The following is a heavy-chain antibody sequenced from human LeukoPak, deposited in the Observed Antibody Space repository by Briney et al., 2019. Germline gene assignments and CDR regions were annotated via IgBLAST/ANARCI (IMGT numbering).Heavy chain of an antibody. Sequence: GGSRRLSCAASGFTVNNNYMNWVRHPPGEGLEWVSVIYNGGSTYYADSMKGRFPASRDNSKNTLYLQMNSLRAEDTVVYYCTREIRKNYRYYFDYGGQGTLVTVSS. CDR1: GFTVNNNY. D-gene: IGHD1-7*01. CDR3: TREIRKNYRYYFDY. V-gene: IGHV3-66*02. CDR2: IYNGGST. J-gene: IGHJ4*02.